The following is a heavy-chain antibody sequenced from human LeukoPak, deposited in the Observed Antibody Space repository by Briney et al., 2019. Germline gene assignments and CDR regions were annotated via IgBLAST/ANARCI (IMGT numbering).Heavy chain of an antibody. Sequence: SETLSLTCTVSGYSISSGYYWGWIRQPPGKGLEWIGSIYHSGSTYYNPSLKSRVTISVDTSMNQFSLKLSSVTAADTAVYYCARASYGSGCDPWGQGTLVTVSS. CDR2: IYHSGST. D-gene: IGHD2-15*01. V-gene: IGHV4-38-2*02. CDR3: ARASYGSGCDP. J-gene: IGHJ5*02. CDR1: GYSISSGYY.